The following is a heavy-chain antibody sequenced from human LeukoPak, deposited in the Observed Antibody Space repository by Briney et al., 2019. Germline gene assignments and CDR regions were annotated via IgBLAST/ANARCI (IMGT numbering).Heavy chain of an antibody. CDR3: ASDVSGWYGDY. J-gene: IGHJ4*02. D-gene: IGHD6-19*01. Sequence: GGSLRLSCVASGFTFSSYGMHWVRQAPGKGLEWVAVIWYDGSNKYYADSVKGRFTISRDNSKNTLYLQMNSLRAEDTAVYYCASDVSGWYGDYWGQGTLVTVSS. CDR1: GFTFSSYG. V-gene: IGHV3-33*01. CDR2: IWYDGSNK.